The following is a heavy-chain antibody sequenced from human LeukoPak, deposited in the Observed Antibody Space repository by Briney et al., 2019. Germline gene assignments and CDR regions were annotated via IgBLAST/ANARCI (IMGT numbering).Heavy chain of an antibody. CDR3: AREFSSGYYYVRYFDL. V-gene: IGHV4-31*03. Sequence: SETLSLTCTVSGGSISSGGYYWSWIRQHPGKGLEWIGYIYYSGSTYYNPSLKSRVTISVDTSKNQFSLKLSPVTAADTAVYYCAREFSSGYYYVRYFDLWGRGTLVTVSS. D-gene: IGHD3-22*01. J-gene: IGHJ2*01. CDR2: IYYSGST. CDR1: GGSISSGGYY.